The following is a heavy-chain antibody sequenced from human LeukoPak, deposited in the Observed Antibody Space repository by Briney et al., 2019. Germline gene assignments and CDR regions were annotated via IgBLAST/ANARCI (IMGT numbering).Heavy chain of an antibody. CDR2: IYYSGST. J-gene: IGHJ4*02. D-gene: IGHD1-14*01. CDR1: GVSMNSYY. CDR3: ARVSPRPRFDY. V-gene: IGHV4-59*01. Sequence: PSETLSLTCTVSGVSMNSYYWSWIRPPPGKGLEWIGYIYYSGSTNYNPSLKSRVTISVDTSKKQVSPKLSSVTAADTAVYYCARVSPRPRFDYWGQGTLVTVSS.